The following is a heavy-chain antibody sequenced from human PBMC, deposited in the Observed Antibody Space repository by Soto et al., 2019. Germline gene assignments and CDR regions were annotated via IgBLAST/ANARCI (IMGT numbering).Heavy chain of an antibody. CDR1: GYSFTSYW. Sequence: ESLKISCKGSGYSFTSYWIGWVRQIPGKGLEWMGIIYPGDSDTRYSPSFQGQVTISADKSISTAYLQWSSLRSEDTAVYYCARGPYSSSWYHYYYGMDVWGQGTTVTVSS. CDR3: ARGPYSSSWYHYYYGMDV. D-gene: IGHD6-13*01. V-gene: IGHV5-51*01. CDR2: IYPGDSDT. J-gene: IGHJ6*02.